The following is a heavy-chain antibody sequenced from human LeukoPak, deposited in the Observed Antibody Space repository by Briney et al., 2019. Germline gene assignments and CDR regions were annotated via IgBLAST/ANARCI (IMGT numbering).Heavy chain of an antibody. CDR2: IYYTGRN. CDR3: VRRDQGYCGGSGCYGVFDP. D-gene: IGHD2-15*01. V-gene: IGHV4-30-4*01. CDR1: GGSISSDYY. J-gene: IGHJ5*02. Sequence: SETLSLTCTVSGGSISSDYYWTWIRHSPKKGLEWFGYIYYTGRNYVNPSLKSRVIISVDTSKNRFSLRLSSVTAADTAMYYCVRRDQGYCGGSGCYGVFDPWGQGTLVTVSS.